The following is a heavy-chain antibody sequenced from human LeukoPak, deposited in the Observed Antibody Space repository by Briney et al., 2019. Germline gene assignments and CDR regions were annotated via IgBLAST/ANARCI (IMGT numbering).Heavy chain of an antibody. D-gene: IGHD5-12*01. J-gene: IGHJ4*02. CDR1: GFTFSSYG. V-gene: IGHV3-30*18. CDR2: ISYDGSNK. CDR3: AKGSNSGYAKNCFDD. Sequence: GRSLRLSCAASGFTFSSYGMHWVRQAPGKGLEWVAVISYDGSNKYYADSVKGRFTISRDNSKNTLYLQMNSLRGEDTAVYYCAKGSNSGYAKNCFDDWGQGALVTVS.